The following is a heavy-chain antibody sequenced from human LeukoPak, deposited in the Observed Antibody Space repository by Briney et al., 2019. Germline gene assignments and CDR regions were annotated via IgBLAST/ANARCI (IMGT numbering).Heavy chain of an antibody. D-gene: IGHD1-26*01. V-gene: IGHV1-2*02. CDR1: GYTFTGYY. J-gene: IGHJ6*03. Sequence: ASVKVSCKASGYTFTGYYMHWVRQAPGQGLEWMGWINPNSGGTNYAQKFQGRVTMTRDTSISTAYMELSRLRSDDTAVYYCARSYRKDYYYYYYMDVWGKGTTVTVSS. CDR3: ARSYRKDYYYYYYMDV. CDR2: INPNSGGT.